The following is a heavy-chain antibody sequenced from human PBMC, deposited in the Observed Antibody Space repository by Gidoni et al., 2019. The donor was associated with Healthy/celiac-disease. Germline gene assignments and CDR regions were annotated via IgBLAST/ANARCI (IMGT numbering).Heavy chain of an antibody. V-gene: IGHV2-70*15. D-gene: IGHD4-17*01. Sequence: QVTLRESGPALVKPTQTLTLTCTFSGFSLSTRGMCVSWIRQPPGKALEWLARIDWDDDKYYSTSLKTRLTISKDTSKNQVVLTMTNMDPVDTATYYCARIFVMRSRDYGDVYYGMDVWGQGTTVTVSS. CDR2: IDWDDDK. CDR3: ARIFVMRSRDYGDVYYGMDV. CDR1: GFSLSTRGMC. J-gene: IGHJ6*02.